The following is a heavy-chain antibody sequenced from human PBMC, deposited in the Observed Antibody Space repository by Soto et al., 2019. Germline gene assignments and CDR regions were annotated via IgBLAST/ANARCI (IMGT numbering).Heavy chain of an antibody. D-gene: IGHD6-19*01. CDR3: ARDAQYSSRWHPIDY. J-gene: IGHJ4*02. V-gene: IGHV1-18*01. Sequence: QVQLVQSGAEVKKPGASVKVYCKASGYTFTDYGISWVRQAPGQGLEWMGWIHTYNGNTNYAQKVQCRVTMTTDSSTSTAYMELRSLRSDDTAVYYCARDAQYSSRWHPIDYWGQGTLVTVSS. CDR1: GYTFTDYG. CDR2: IHTYNGNT.